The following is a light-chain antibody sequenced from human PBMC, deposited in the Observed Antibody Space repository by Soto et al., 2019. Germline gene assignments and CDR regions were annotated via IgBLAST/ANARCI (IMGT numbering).Light chain of an antibody. CDR1: QGIFNY. CDR3: QKYNSGPRT. J-gene: IGKJ1*01. CDR2: AAS. V-gene: IGKV1-27*01. Sequence: DIQMTQSPSSLSASIGDRVTITCRASQGIFNYLAWYQKKPGKVPKLLIYAASTLQSGVPSRFSGSGSGTDFTLTISSLLPEDVATYYCQKYNSGPRTFGQGTKVEIK.